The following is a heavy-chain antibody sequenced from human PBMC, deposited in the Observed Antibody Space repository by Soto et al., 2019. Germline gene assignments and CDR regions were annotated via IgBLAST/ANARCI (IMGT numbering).Heavy chain of an antibody. CDR3: ARHQIIAAAGFDY. CDR1: GGSISSSSYY. J-gene: IGHJ4*02. D-gene: IGHD6-13*01. CDR2: IYYSGST. Sequence: PSETLSLTCTVSGGSISSSSYYWGWIRQPPGKGLEWIGSIYYSGSTYYNPSLKSRVTISVDTSKNQFSLKLSSVTAADTAVYYCARHQIIAAAGFDYWGQGTLVTVSS. V-gene: IGHV4-39*01.